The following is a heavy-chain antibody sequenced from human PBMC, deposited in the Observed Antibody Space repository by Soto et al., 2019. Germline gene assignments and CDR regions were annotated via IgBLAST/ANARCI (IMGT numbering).Heavy chain of an antibody. D-gene: IGHD6-19*01. Sequence: PGGSLRLSCAASGFTFSSYSMNWVRQAPGKGLEWVSYISSSSSTIYYADSVKGRFTISRDNDKNSLYLQMNSLRDEDTAVYYCARDIRFPGYSSGWYFDYWGQGTLVTVSS. J-gene: IGHJ4*02. CDR1: GFTFSSYS. CDR3: ARDIRFPGYSSGWYFDY. V-gene: IGHV3-48*02. CDR2: ISSSSSTI.